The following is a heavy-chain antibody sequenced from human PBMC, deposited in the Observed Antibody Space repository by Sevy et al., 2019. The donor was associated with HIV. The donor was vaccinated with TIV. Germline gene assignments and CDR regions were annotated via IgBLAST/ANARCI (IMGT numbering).Heavy chain of an antibody. Sequence: GGSLRLSCAASGFTFSSYAMSWVRQAPGKGLEWVSAISGSGGSTYYADSVKGRFTISRDNSKNTLYLQMNSLRAEDTVVYYCAKDKPKDTDYYDSSGLVFDYWGQGTLVTVSS. CDR1: GFTFSSYA. V-gene: IGHV3-23*01. CDR2: ISGSGGST. D-gene: IGHD3-22*01. J-gene: IGHJ4*02. CDR3: AKDKPKDTDYYDSSGLVFDY.